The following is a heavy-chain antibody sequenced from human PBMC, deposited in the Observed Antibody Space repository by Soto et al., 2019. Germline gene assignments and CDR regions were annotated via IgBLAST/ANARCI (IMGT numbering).Heavy chain of an antibody. J-gene: IGHJ4*02. CDR2: IKQDGSVK. Sequence: EVQLVESGGGLVQPGGSLRLSCAASGFTFSSYWMSWVRQAPGKGLEWVANIKQDGSVKYYVDSVKGRFTISRDNAENSLFLQMSSLRAEDTAVYYCARETVELATNGWGQGTLVTVSS. CDR1: GFTFSSYW. D-gene: IGHD5-12*01. CDR3: ARETVELATNG. V-gene: IGHV3-7*01.